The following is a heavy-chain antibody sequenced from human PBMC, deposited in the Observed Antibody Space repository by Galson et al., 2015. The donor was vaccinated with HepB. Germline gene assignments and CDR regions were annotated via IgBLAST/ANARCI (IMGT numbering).Heavy chain of an antibody. V-gene: IGHV3-64D*06. Sequence: SLRLSCAASGFTFSSYAMHWVRQAPGKGLEYVSAISSNGGSTYYADSVKGRFTISRDNSKNTLYLQMSSLRAEDTAVYYCVKDRGPELLWFGELLKGYYYYGMDVWGQGTTVTVSS. D-gene: IGHD3-10*01. J-gene: IGHJ6*02. CDR2: ISSNGGST. CDR3: VKDRGPELLWFGELLKGYYYYGMDV. CDR1: GFTFSSYA.